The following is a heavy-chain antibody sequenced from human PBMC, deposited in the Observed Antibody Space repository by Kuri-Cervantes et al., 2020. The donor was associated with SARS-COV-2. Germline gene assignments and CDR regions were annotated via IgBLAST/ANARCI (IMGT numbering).Heavy chain of an antibody. J-gene: IGHJ6*03. V-gene: IGHV4-61*02. Sequence: SETLSLTCTVSGGSISSGSYYWSWIRQPAGKGLEWIGRIYTSGSTNYNPSLKSRVTMSVDTSKNQFSLKLSSVTAADTAVYYCARDLLLPHTIFGVVHTEVYYYYMDVWGKGTTVTVSS. CDR2: IYTSGST. CDR3: ARDLLLPHTIFGVVHTEVYYYYMDV. D-gene: IGHD3-3*01. CDR1: GGSISSGSYY.